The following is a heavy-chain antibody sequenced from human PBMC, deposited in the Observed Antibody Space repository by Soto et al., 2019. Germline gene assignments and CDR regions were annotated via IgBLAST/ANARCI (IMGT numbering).Heavy chain of an antibody. V-gene: IGHV1-69*12. CDR2: IIPIFGTA. CDR1: GGTFSSYA. Sequence: QVQLVQSGAEVKKPGSSVQVSCKASGGTFSSYAISWVRQAPGQGLEWMGGIIPIFGTANYAQKFQGRVTITADESTSTAYMELSSLRSEDTAVYYCARLYYDFEGHYYYYGMDVWGQGTTVTVSS. D-gene: IGHD3-3*01. CDR3: ARLYYDFEGHYYYYGMDV. J-gene: IGHJ6*02.